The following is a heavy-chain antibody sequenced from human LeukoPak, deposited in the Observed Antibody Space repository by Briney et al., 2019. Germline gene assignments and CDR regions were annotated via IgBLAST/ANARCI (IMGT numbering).Heavy chain of an antibody. J-gene: IGHJ4*02. Sequence: SETLSLTCTVSGGSISSSSYYWGWIRQPPGKGLEWIGSIYYSGSTYYNPSLKSRVTISVDTSKNQFSLKLSSVTAADTAVYYCAKFRGGVEENFDYWGQGTLVTVSS. CDR1: GGSISSSSYY. CDR3: AKFRGGVEENFDY. D-gene: IGHD3-10*01. V-gene: IGHV4-39*01. CDR2: IYYSGST.